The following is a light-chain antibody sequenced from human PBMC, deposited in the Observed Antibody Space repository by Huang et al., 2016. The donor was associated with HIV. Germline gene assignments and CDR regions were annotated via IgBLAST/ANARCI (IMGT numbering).Light chain of an antibody. CDR1: QSILYNSISKNY. V-gene: IGKV4-1*01. CDR3: QQYFDTPFT. Sequence: DIVMTPFPDSLAVSLGERATINCKSSQSILYNSISKNYLAWYQQRPGQPPKLLLYWSNTRESGVPDRFSGSGSGKDFTLSISSLQADDGAIYYCQQYFDTPFTFGPGTRVHL. J-gene: IGKJ3*01. CDR2: WSN.